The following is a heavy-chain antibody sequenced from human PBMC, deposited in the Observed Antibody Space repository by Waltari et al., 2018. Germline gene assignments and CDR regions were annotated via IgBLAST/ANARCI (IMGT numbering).Heavy chain of an antibody. CDR2: ISAYNGNT. V-gene: IGHV1-18*01. Sequence: QVQLVQSGAAVKKPGASVKVSCKASGYTFTSYGISWVRKAPGQGLEWRGWISAYNGNTNYAQKVQGRVTMATDTSTSTAYMELRSLRSDDTAVYYCARDLNTVVVVITTPAFDIWGQGTMVTVSS. CDR3: ARDLNTVVVVITTPAFDI. CDR1: GYTFTSYG. J-gene: IGHJ3*02. D-gene: IGHD3-22*01.